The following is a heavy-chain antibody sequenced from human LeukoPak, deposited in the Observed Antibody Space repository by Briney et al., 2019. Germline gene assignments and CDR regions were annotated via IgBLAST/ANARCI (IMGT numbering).Heavy chain of an antibody. J-gene: IGHJ6*02. CDR3: ARDVGSWPLFYYGMDV. CDR1: GGSISSYY. CDR2: IYYSGST. Sequence: SETLSLTCTVSGGSISSYYWSWIRQPPGKGLEWIGYIYYSGSTNYNPSLKSRVTISVGTSKNQFSLKLSSVTAADTAVYYCARDVGSWPLFYYGMDVWGQGTTVTVSS. V-gene: IGHV4-59*01. D-gene: IGHD1-26*01.